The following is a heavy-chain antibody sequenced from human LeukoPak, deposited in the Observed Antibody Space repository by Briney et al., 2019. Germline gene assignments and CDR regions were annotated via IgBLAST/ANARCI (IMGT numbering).Heavy chain of an antibody. V-gene: IGHV3-23*01. CDR2: ISGSGGST. D-gene: IGHD4-17*01. J-gene: IGHJ4*02. Sequence: GGSLRLSCAASGFTFSSYAMSWVRQAPGKGREWVSAISGSGGSTYYADSVKGRFTISRDNSKNTLYLQINSLRAEDTAVYYCAKVDDSGDYEVDYWGQGTLVTVSS. CDR1: GFTFSSYA. CDR3: AKVDDSGDYEVDY.